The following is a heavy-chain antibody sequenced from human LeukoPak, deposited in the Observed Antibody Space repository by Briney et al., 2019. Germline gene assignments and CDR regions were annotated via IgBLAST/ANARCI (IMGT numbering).Heavy chain of an antibody. J-gene: IGHJ3*02. V-gene: IGHV1-69*05. Sequence: SVKVSCKASGGTFSSYAISWVRQAPGQGLEWMGGIIPIFGTANYAQKLQGRVTMTTDTSTSTAYMELRSLRSDDTAVYYCARSGGYYYNGDDAFDIWGQGTMVTVSP. CDR1: GGTFSSYA. CDR3: ARSGGYYYNGDDAFDI. D-gene: IGHD3-22*01. CDR2: IIPIFGTA.